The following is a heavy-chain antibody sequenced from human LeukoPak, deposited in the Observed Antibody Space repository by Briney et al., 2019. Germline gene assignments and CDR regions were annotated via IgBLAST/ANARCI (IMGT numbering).Heavy chain of an antibody. CDR2: ISWNSGSI. V-gene: IGHV3-9*01. CDR1: GFTFDDYA. D-gene: IGHD2-2*01. J-gene: IGHJ4*02. CDR3: AKGIRGVVPSRYFDY. Sequence: GGSLRLSCAASGFTFDDYAMHWVRQAPGKGLDWVSGISWNSGSIGYADSVKGRFTISRDNAKNSLYLQMNSLRAEDTALYYCAKGIRGVVPSRYFDYWGQGTLVTVSS.